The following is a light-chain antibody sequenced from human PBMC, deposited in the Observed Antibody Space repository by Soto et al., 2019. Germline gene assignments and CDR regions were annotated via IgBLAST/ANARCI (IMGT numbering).Light chain of an antibody. V-gene: IGKV3-20*01. CDR1: QSVSNSY. CDR2: GAS. CDR3: QQYGSSPLT. Sequence: EIVLTQSPGPLSLSPWERVTLSCRASQSVSNSYLAWYQQKPGQAPRLLIYGASTRATGIPDRFSGSGSGTDFTLTISRLEPEDFAVYYCQQYGSSPLTFGGGTKVDI. J-gene: IGKJ4*01.